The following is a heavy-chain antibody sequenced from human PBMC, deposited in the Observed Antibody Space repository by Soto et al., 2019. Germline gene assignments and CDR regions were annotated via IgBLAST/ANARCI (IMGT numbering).Heavy chain of an antibody. CDR2: ISGSGGST. CDR1: GFTFSSYA. D-gene: IGHD6-19*01. Sequence: EVQLLESGGGLVQPGGSLRLSCAASGFTFSSYAMSWVRQAPGKGLEWVSAISGSGGSTYYADSVKGRFTISRDNXXNTLYLQMNSLRAEDTAVYYCATVGVAANGKAFDIGGQGTMVTVSS. J-gene: IGHJ3*02. CDR3: ATVGVAANGKAFDI. V-gene: IGHV3-23*01.